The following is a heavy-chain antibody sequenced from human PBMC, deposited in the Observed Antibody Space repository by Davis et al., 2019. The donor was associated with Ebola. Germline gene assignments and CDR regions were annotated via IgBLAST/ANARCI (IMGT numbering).Heavy chain of an antibody. CDR1: GFTVSNNY. CDR3: ARAIAYYYYGMDV. CDR2: IFDGGST. V-gene: IGHV3-53*01. J-gene: IGHJ6*02. Sequence: GESLKISCAASGFTVSNNYMNWVRQAPGKGLEWVSVIFDGGSTNYADSVKGRFTISRDNSKNTLYLQMNSLRAEDTAVYYCARAIAYYYYGMDVWGQGTTVTVSS.